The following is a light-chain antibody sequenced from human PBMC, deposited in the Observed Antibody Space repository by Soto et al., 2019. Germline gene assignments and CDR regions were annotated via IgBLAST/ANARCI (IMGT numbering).Light chain of an antibody. V-gene: IGKV3-20*01. CDR2: GAS. Sequence: VLSLTLVAVSTTPPNLAASSFRASQSVSSSFLAWYQQKPGQAHRLLIYGASRRATDIPDRFSGSGSGTEFTLIISGLQSEDSAVYYCQQYNRWRWKFGHGGKADFK. J-gene: IGKJ1*01. CDR1: QSVSSSF. CDR3: QQYNRWRWK.